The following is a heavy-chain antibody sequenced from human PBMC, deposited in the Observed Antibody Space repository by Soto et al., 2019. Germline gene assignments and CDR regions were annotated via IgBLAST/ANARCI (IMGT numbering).Heavy chain of an antibody. CDR1: GFTFNTHW. V-gene: IGHV3-74*01. CDR3: ARGGAMGVDY. CDR2: IYFDGITT. D-gene: IGHD1-26*01. J-gene: IGHJ4*02. Sequence: WGSLRLSCTASGFTFNTHWIHFFRQAPGKWLVWVSRIYFDGITTNYADSVKGRLTVSRDNAKNTVYLHVNTLRDEDTAVYYCARGGAMGVDYWGQGTLVTVSS.